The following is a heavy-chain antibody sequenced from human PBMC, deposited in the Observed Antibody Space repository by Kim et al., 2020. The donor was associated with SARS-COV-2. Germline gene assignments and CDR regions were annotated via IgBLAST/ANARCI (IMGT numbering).Heavy chain of an antibody. CDR2: IYPGDSDT. D-gene: IGHD5-18*01. Sequence: GESLKISCKGSGYSFTSYWIGWVRQMPGKGLEWMGIIYPGDSDTRYSPSFQGQVTISADKSISTAYLQWSSLKASDTAMYYCAGPPTTQEEDTAMSRWGQGTLVTVSS. J-gene: IGHJ4*02. CDR1: GYSFTSYW. V-gene: IGHV5-51*01. CDR3: AGPPTTQEEDTAMSR.